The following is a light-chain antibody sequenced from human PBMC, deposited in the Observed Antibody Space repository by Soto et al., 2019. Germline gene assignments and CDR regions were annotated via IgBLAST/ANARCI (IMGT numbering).Light chain of an antibody. V-gene: IGKV3-11*01. CDR2: DAS. Sequence: EIVLTQSPATLSLSPGERATLSCRASQSVSSSLAWYQQKPCQAPRLLIYDASTRATGIPARFSGSGSGTDFTLTISGLEPEDFAVYYCQQRTNWPPTWTFGQGTKVEI. CDR1: QSVSSS. CDR3: QQRTNWPPTWT. J-gene: IGKJ1*01.